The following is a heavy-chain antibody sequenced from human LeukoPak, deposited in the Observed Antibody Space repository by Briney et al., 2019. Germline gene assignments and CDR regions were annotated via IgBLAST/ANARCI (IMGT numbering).Heavy chain of an antibody. CDR2: IYYSGST. Sequence: PSETLSLTCTVSGGSISSGGYYWSWIRQHPGKGLEWIGYIYYSGSTYYNPSLKSRVTISVDTSKNQFSLKLSSVTAADTAVYYCARDRRIVATMGYSPDPRDPYYYGMDVWGQGTTVTVSS. J-gene: IGHJ6*02. V-gene: IGHV4-31*03. CDR3: ARDRRIVATMGYSPDPRDPYYYGMDV. D-gene: IGHD5-12*01. CDR1: GGSISSGGYY.